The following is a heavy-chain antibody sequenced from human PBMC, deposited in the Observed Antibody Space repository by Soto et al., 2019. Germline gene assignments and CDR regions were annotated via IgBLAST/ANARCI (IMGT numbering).Heavy chain of an antibody. V-gene: IGHV4-4*02. CDR3: ASRDPGTSVDY. J-gene: IGHJ4*02. Sequence: SETLSLTCAVSGGSFTSNNWWTWVRQPPGQGLEWIGEIYRTGSTNYNPSLKSRVTISLGKSENQFSLKVTSLTAADTAVYYCASRDPGTSVDYWGQGTLVTVSS. CDR2: IYRTGST. CDR1: GGSFTSNNW. D-gene: IGHD1-7*01.